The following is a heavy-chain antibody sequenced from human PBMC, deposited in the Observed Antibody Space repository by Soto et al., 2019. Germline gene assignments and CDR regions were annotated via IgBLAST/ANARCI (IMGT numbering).Heavy chain of an antibody. CDR3: ARERTYYDFWSGYNDY. J-gene: IGHJ4*02. D-gene: IGHD3-3*01. CDR1: GGTFSSYA. CDR2: IIPIFGTA. Sequence: QVQLVQSGAEVKKPGSSVKVSCKASGGTFSSYAISWVRQAPGQGLEWMGGIIPIFGTADYAQKFQGRVTITADESTSTAYMELSSLRSEDTAVYYCARERTYYDFWSGYNDYWGQGTLVTVSS. V-gene: IGHV1-69*01.